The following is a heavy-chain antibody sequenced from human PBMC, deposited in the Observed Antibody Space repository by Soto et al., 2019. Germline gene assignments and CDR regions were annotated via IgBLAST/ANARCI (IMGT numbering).Heavy chain of an antibody. CDR2: IYYSGST. J-gene: IGHJ5*02. V-gene: IGHV4-39*01. CDR3: ARHVRARWFDP. Sequence: SETLSLTCTVSGGSISSSSYYWGWIRQPPGKGLEWIGSIYYSGSTYYNPSLKSRVTISVDTSKNQFSLKLSSVTAADTAVYYCARHVRARWFDPWGQGTLVTVSS. CDR1: GGSISSSSYY.